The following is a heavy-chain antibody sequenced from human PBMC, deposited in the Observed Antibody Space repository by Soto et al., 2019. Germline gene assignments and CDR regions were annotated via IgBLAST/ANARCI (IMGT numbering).Heavy chain of an antibody. CDR1: GYTFTSDA. D-gene: IGHD1-20*01. V-gene: IGHV1-3*05. CDR2: INAGNCNT. CDR3: AIRLGITATTYLGDY. Sequence: QVQLVQSGAEEKKPGASVKVSCKASGYTFTSDAMHWVRQAHGQRLEWMGWINAGNCNTKYSQKFQGRVTITRDTSASTAYMALSSLRSEDTAVYYCAIRLGITATTYLGDYLGPGTLVTVSS. J-gene: IGHJ4*02.